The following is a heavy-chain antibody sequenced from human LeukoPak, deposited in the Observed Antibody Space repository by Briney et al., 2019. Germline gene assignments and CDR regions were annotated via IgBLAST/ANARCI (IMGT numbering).Heavy chain of an antibody. J-gene: IGHJ4*02. CDR2: INPSGGST. Sequence: ASVKVSCKASGYTFTSYYMHWVRQAPGQGLEWMGIINPSGGSTSYAQKFQGRVTMTRDMSTSTVYMELSSLRSEDTAVYYCARVGFWRDWDSEWELLDYWGQGTLVTVSS. CDR3: ARVGFWRDWDSEWELLDY. CDR1: GYTFTSYY. V-gene: IGHV1-46*01. D-gene: IGHD1-26*01.